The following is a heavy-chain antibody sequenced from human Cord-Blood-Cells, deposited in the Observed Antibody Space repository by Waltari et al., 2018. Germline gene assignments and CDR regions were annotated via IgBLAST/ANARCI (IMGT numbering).Heavy chain of an antibody. V-gene: IGHV3-30-3*01. CDR1: GFTFSSYA. D-gene: IGHD1-1*01. Sequence: QVQLVESGGGVVQPGRSLRLSCAASGFTFSSYAMHWVRQAPGTGLEWVAVISYDGSNKYYADSVKGRFTIYRDNSKNTLYLQMNSLRAEDTAVYYCARDRATGTTYYYYGMDVWGQGTTVTVSS. CDR3: ARDRATGTTYYYYGMDV. CDR2: ISYDGSNK. J-gene: IGHJ6*02.